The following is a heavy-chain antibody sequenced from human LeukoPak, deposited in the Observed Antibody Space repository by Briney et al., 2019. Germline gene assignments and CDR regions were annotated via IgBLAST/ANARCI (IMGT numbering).Heavy chain of an antibody. CDR1: GYTFIGYY. D-gene: IGHD4-11*01. V-gene: IGHV1-2*02. Sequence: ASVKVSCKASGYTFIGYYIHWVRQAPGQGLEWMGWINPNSGGTNYAQKFQGRVTMTRDTSISTAYMELSRLTSDDTAVYYCARDAIVRDYSNSDYWGQGTLVTVSS. CDR2: INPNSGGT. J-gene: IGHJ4*02. CDR3: ARDAIVRDYSNSDY.